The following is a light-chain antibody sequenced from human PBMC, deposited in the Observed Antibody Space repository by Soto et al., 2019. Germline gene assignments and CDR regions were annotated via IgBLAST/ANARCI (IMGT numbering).Light chain of an antibody. CDR3: QQYNGYPYT. CDR2: AAS. Sequence: DIQMTQSPSSLSASVGDRVTITCRASQGISNFLAWIQQKPGKAPKSLIYAASNLQSGVSSKFSGSGSGTDCSLTISSLQPEDSATYYCQQYNGYPYTFGQGTKLEIK. CDR1: QGISNF. V-gene: IGKV1-16*02. J-gene: IGKJ2*01.